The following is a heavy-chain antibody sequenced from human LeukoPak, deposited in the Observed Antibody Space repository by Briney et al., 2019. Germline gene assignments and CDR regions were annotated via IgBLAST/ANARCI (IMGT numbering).Heavy chain of an antibody. V-gene: IGHV1-69*01. CDR3: ARCGMLALGYYYYYYMDV. CDR1: EGTFSSYA. J-gene: IGHJ6*03. CDR2: IIPIFGTA. D-gene: IGHD2-8*01. Sequence: SVKVSCKASEGTFSSYAISWVRQAPGQGLEWMGGIIPIFGTANYAQKFQGRVTITADESTSTAYMELSSLRSEDTAVYYCARCGMLALGYYYYYYMDVWGKGTTVTVSS.